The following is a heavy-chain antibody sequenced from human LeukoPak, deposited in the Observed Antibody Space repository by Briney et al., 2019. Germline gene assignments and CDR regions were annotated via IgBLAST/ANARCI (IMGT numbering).Heavy chain of an antibody. J-gene: IGHJ4*02. CDR2: INPSGGST. CDR1: GYTFTSYY. Sequence: ASVKVSCKASGYTFTSYYMHWVRQAPGQGLEWMGIINPSGGSTSYAQKFQGRVTMTRDTSTSTVYMELRSLRSDDTAVYYCARDPRVRYCSGGSCLPGDYWGQGTLVTVSS. V-gene: IGHV1-46*01. D-gene: IGHD2-15*01. CDR3: ARDPRVRYCSGGSCLPGDY.